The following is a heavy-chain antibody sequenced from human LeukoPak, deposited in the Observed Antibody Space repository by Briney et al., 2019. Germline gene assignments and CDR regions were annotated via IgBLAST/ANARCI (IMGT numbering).Heavy chain of an antibody. CDR1: GYTFTSYD. Sequence: ASVKVSCKASGYTFTSYDINWVRQATGQGLEWMGWMNPNSGNTGYAQKFQGRVTMTRNTSTSTAYMELSSLRSEDTAVYYCARGRTAHTYYDSSGDCDYWGQGTLVTVSS. V-gene: IGHV1-8*01. D-gene: IGHD3-22*01. CDR3: ARGRTAHTYYDSSGDCDY. CDR2: MNPNSGNT. J-gene: IGHJ4*02.